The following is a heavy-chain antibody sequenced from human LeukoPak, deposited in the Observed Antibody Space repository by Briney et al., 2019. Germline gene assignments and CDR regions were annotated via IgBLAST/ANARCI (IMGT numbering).Heavy chain of an antibody. V-gene: IGHV1-18*01. CDR2: ISAYNGNT. CDR1: GYTFTSYG. J-gene: IGHJ6*03. Sequence: ASVKVSCKASGYTFTSYGISWVRQAPGQGLEWMGWISAYNGNTNYAQKLQGRVTMTTDTSTSTAYMELRSLRSDDTAVYYCARDEYCSGGSFYPLSDYYMDVWGKGTTVTVSS. D-gene: IGHD2-15*01. CDR3: ARDEYCSGGSFYPLSDYYMDV.